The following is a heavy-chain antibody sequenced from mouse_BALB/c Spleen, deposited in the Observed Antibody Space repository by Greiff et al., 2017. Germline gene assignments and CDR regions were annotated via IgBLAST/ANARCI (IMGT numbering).Heavy chain of an antibody. J-gene: IGHJ4*01. V-gene: IGHV1-18*01. Sequence: EVQLQQSGPELVKPGASVKIPCKASGYTFTDYNMDWVKQSHGKSLEWIGDINPNNGGTIYNQKFKGKATLTVDKSSSTAYMELRSLTSEDTAVYYCARRGADYDHYAMDYWGQGTSVTVSS. CDR3: ARRGADYDHYAMDY. CDR2: INPNNGGT. CDR1: GYTFTDYN. D-gene: IGHD2-4*01.